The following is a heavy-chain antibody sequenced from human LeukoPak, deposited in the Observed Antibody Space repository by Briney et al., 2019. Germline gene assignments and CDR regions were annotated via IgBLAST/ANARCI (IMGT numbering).Heavy chain of an antibody. CDR1: GGSISSYY. J-gene: IGHJ3*01. CDR3: ARDNYYEGAFDV. CDR2: VYYSGST. D-gene: IGHD3-22*01. V-gene: IGHV4-59*01. Sequence: SETLSLTCTVSGGSISSYYWSWIRQPPGKGLEWIGYVYYSGSTNYNPSLKSRVTISLDASKNQFSLKLSSVTAADTAVYYCARDNYYEGAFDVWGQGTMVTVSS.